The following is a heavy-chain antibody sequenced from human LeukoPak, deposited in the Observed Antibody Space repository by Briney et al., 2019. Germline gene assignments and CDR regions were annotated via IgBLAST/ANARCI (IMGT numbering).Heavy chain of an antibody. CDR3: ARLGDQQQLVLTSYYGMDV. D-gene: IGHD6-13*01. Sequence: PSETLSLTCTVSGGSISSGGYYWSWIRQHPGKGLEWIGYIYYSGSTYYNPSLKSRATISVDTSKNQFSLKLSSVTAADTAVYYCARLGDQQQLVLTSYYGMDVWGQGTTVTVSS. J-gene: IGHJ6*02. CDR1: GGSISSGGYY. CDR2: IYYSGST. V-gene: IGHV4-31*03.